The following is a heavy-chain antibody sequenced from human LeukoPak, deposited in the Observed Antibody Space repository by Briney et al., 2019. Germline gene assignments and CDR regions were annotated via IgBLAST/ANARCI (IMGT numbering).Heavy chain of an antibody. V-gene: IGHV3-21*01. J-gene: IGHJ4*02. Sequence: GGSLRLSCAASGFTFSGFAMSWVRRTPGKGLEWVSTISSSSGYIYYADSVKGRFTISRDNAKNSLYLQMNSLRAEDTAVYYCARDYYDSSGYPPLDYWGQGTLVTVSS. CDR3: ARDYYDSSGYPPLDY. CDR2: ISSSSGYI. CDR1: GFTFSGFA. D-gene: IGHD3-22*01.